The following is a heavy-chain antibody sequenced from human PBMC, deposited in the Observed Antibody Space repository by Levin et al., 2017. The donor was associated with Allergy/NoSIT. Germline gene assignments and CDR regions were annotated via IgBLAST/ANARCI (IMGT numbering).Heavy chain of an antibody. CDR2: MNQDGSEK. CDR1: GFTFSTYW. J-gene: IGHJ3*02. CDR3: ARGDSFDM. V-gene: IGHV3-7*01. Sequence: GESLKISCAASGFTFSTYWMSWVRQAPGKGLEWVATMNQDGSEKYYVDSVKGRFTISRDNAKNSLYLQMNSLRAEDTAVYYCARGDSFDMWGQGTMVTVSS.